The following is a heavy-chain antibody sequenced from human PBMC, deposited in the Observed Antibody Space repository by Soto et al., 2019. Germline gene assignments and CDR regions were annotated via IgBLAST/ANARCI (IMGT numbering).Heavy chain of an antibody. V-gene: IGHV3-73*02. CDR1: GFTFSGSA. CDR3: TRQYAAAGPYFDY. Sequence: VQLVESGGGLVQPGGSLKLSCAASGFTFSGSAMHWVRQASGKGLEWVGRIRSKANSYATAYAASVKGRFTISRDDSKNTAYLQMNSLKTEDTAVYYCTRQYAAAGPYFDYWGQGTLVTVSS. CDR2: IRSKANSYAT. D-gene: IGHD6-13*01. J-gene: IGHJ4*02.